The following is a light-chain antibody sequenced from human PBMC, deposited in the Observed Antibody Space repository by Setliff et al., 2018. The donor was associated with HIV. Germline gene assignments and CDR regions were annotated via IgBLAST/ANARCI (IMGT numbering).Light chain of an antibody. V-gene: IGLV2-23*02. CDR3: CSYTGTSTFV. CDR2: EVS. CDR1: SSDVGSYDL. Sequence: QSALTQPASVSGSPGQSITISCTGTSSDVGSYDLVSWYQQHPGKAPKVMIYEVSKRPSGVPNRFSGSKSGNTASLTISGLQAEDEADYYCCSYTGTSTFVFGIGTKVTVL. J-gene: IGLJ1*01.